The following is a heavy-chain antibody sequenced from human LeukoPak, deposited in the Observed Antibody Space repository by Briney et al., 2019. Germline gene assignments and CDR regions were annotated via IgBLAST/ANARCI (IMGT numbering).Heavy chain of an antibody. Sequence: GGSLRLSCAASGFTFSSYSMNWVRQAPGKGLEWVSFLSSSSSYIYYADSVKGRFTISRDNAKNSLYLQMNSLRAEDTAVYYCARDAVDTANAVWGQGTTVTVSS. D-gene: IGHD5-18*01. CDR2: LSSSSSYI. CDR3: ARDAVDTANAV. CDR1: GFTFSSYS. J-gene: IGHJ6*02. V-gene: IGHV3-21*01.